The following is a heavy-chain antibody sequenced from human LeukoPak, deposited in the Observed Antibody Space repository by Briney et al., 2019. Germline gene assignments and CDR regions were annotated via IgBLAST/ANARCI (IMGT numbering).Heavy chain of an antibody. CDR3: ARDRWGPVDY. Sequence: PGGSLRLSCAASGFTFSSYAMSWVRQAPGKGLEWVAVISYDGSNKYYADSVKGRFTISRDNSKNTLYLQMNSLRAEDTAVYYCARDRWGPVDYWGQGTLVTVSS. J-gene: IGHJ4*02. D-gene: IGHD3-16*01. CDR1: GFTFSSYA. V-gene: IGHV3-30-3*01. CDR2: ISYDGSNK.